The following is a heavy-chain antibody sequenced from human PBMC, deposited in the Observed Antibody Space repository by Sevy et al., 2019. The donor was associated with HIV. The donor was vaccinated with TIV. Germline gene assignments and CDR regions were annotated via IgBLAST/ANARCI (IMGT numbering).Heavy chain of an antibody. CDR1: GYTFTGYY. Sequence: ASVKVSCKASGYTFTGYYMHWVRQAPGQGLEWMGWINPDSGGTNYAQKFQCRFTMTRETSISTAYMELSRLRSGNTAVYYCARVRGSGFGELVYYFDYWGQGTLVTVSS. J-gene: IGHJ4*02. V-gene: IGHV1-2*02. D-gene: IGHD3-10*01. CDR3: ARVRGSGFGELVYYFDY. CDR2: INPDSGGT.